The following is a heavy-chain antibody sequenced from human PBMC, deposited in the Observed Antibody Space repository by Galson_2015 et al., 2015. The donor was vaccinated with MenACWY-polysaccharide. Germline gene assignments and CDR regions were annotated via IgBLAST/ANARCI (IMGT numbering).Heavy chain of an antibody. CDR3: AKGEQGDIVVVPAAISYYYYGMDV. CDR1: GFTFSSYG. Sequence: SLRLSCAASGFTFSSYGMHWVRQAPGKGLEWVAVISYDGSNKYYADSVKGRFTISRDNSKNTLYLQMNSLRAEDTAVYYCAKGEQGDIVVVPAAISYYYYGMDVWGQGT. J-gene: IGHJ6*02. D-gene: IGHD2-2*01. V-gene: IGHV3-30*18. CDR2: ISYDGSNK.